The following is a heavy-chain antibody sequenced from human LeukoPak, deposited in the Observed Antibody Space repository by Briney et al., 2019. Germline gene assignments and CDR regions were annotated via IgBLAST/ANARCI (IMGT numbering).Heavy chain of an antibody. J-gene: IGHJ4*02. CDR2: FDSENNKM. Sequence: AASVKVSCKISGYSLSDLSIHWVREAPGEGLEWMGGFDSENNKMVYSKKFQGRVTMTEDTSADTAYMELTSLRSEDTAVYFCATDRVYRSSGRSWYFFDYWGQGTLVTVSS. CDR1: GYSLSDLS. CDR3: ATDRVYRSSGRSWYFFDY. D-gene: IGHD6-19*01. V-gene: IGHV1-24*01.